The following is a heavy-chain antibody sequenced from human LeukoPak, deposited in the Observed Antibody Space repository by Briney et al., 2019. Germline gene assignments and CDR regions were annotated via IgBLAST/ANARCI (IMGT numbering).Heavy chain of an antibody. CDR1: GFTFSSYI. D-gene: IGHD3-9*01. CDR2: ISRSSSNI. J-gene: IGHJ3*02. CDR3: SREGDYDILTGPVLDAFDI. V-gene: IGHV3-48*01. Sequence: PGGSLRLSCAASGFTFSSYIMNWVRQAPGKGVEWVSYISRSSSNIYYADSVQGRFTISRDNAKNSLYLQMNSLRAEDKAVYYCSREGDYDILTGPVLDAFDIWGQGTMVTVSS.